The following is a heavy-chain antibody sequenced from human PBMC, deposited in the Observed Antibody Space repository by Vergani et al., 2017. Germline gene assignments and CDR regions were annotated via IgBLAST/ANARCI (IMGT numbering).Heavy chain of an antibody. Sequence: QVQLVESAGGVVQPGGSLRLSCAAFGFTLSNFGMHWIRQAPSKGLEWLAYIGKDGINTRYRDAVKGRFTVSRDNSKDILYLQMDSLRSGDTALYYCAKYLRDSTDGLPDSWGPGTLVIVSS. CDR2: IGKDGINT. CDR1: GFTLSNFG. J-gene: IGHJ4*02. V-gene: IGHV3-30*02. CDR3: AKYLRDSTDGLPDS. D-gene: IGHD2-21*02.